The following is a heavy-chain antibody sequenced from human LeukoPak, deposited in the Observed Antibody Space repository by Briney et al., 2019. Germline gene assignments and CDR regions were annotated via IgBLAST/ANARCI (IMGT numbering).Heavy chain of an antibody. Sequence: GWSLRLSCAASGLTVSSKYMSWVRQAPGKGLDGVAGIYSGGSTYSADSVKGRFNISRDNSKNTLYLQMNRLRAEDTAVYYCARETCTTSYTSSYNYYMAVWGKGTTVTVSS. CDR2: IYSGGST. J-gene: IGHJ6*03. CDR1: GLTVSSKY. V-gene: IGHV3-53*01. CDR3: ARETCTTSYTSSYNYYMAV. D-gene: IGHD2-2*01.